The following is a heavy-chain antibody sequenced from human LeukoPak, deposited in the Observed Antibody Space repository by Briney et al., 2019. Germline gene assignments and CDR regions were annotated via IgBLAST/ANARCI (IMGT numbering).Heavy chain of an antibody. V-gene: IGHV4-4*02. Sequence: SGTLSLTCGVSVGSITGTNWWSWVRQPPGQGLEWIGEVSLSGLTNYNPSLSSRVIMALDTSKNHLSLHLTSVTAADTAVYYCSRENVAFSPFGYWGQGYLVTVLS. D-gene: IGHD2-21*01. CDR1: VGSITGTNW. CDR2: VSLSGLT. CDR3: SRENVAFSPFGY. J-gene: IGHJ4*02.